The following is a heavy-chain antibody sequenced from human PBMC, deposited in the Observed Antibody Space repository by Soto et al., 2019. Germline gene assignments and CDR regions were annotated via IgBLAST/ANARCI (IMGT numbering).Heavy chain of an antibody. Sequence: GESLKISCKGSGYSFTSYWIGWVRQMPGKGLEWMGIIYPGDSDTRYSPSFQGRVTISADKSISTAYLQWSSLKASDTAMYYCGIAVAADGGWFDPWGQGTLVTVSS. CDR1: GYSFTSYW. V-gene: IGHV5-51*01. D-gene: IGHD6-19*01. J-gene: IGHJ5*02. CDR3: GIAVAADGGWFDP. CDR2: IYPGDSDT.